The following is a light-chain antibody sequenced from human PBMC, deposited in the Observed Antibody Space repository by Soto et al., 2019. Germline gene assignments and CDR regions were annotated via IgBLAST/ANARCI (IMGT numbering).Light chain of an antibody. Sequence: DIQMTQSPSTLSASVGDRVTITCRASQSISSWLAWYQQKPGKAPNLLIYDASSMESGVPSRFSGGGSGTEFTLIISSLQPDDFVTYCCQQCNSSMYTFGQGTKLEIK. CDR3: QQCNSSMYT. V-gene: IGKV1-5*01. J-gene: IGKJ2*01. CDR1: QSISSW. CDR2: DAS.